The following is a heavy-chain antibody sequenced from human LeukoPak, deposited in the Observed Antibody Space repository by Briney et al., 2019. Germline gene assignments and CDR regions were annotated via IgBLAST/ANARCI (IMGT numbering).Heavy chain of an antibody. Sequence: GSLRLSCAASGFTFSAYSMHWIRQPPGKGLEWIGYIYYSGSTNYNPSLKSRVTISVDTSKNQFSLKLSSVTAADTAVYYCARGGYTFDYWGQGTLVTVSS. CDR3: ARGGYTFDY. CDR2: IYYSGST. CDR1: GFTFSAYS. D-gene: IGHD5-12*01. V-gene: IGHV4-59*01. J-gene: IGHJ4*02.